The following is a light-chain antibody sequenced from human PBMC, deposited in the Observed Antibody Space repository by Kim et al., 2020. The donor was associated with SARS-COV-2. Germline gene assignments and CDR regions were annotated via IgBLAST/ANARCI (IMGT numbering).Light chain of an antibody. CDR2: DVS. CDR3: CSYAGSYTVV. J-gene: IGLJ2*01. Sequence: QSALTQPRSVSGSPGQSVTISCTGTSSDVGGYKYVSWYQQHPGKAPKLMIYDVSKRPSGVPDRFSGSKSGNTASLTVSGLQAEDEADDYCCSYAGSYTVVFGGGTQLTVL. V-gene: IGLV2-11*01. CDR1: SSDVGGYKY.